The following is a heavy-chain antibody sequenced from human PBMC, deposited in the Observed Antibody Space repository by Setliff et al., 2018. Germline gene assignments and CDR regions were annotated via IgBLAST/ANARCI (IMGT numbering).Heavy chain of an antibody. Sequence: GASVKVSCKASGYTFTSYAFSWVRQAPGQGLEWMGWISAYNGNTNYAQKFQGGVTMTTDTSTSTAYMELRSLRSDDTAVYYCARVSEAAAAGFDYWGQGTLVTVSS. CDR3: ARVSEAAAAGFDY. V-gene: IGHV1-18*01. CDR2: ISAYNGNT. D-gene: IGHD6-13*01. J-gene: IGHJ4*02. CDR1: GYTFTSYA.